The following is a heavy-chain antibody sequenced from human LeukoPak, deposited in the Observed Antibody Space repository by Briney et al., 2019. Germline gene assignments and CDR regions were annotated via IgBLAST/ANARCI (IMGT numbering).Heavy chain of an antibody. J-gene: IGHJ4*01. Sequence: GASVKVSCKASGYTFTSYDINWVRQATGQGLEWMGWMNPNNGNTGYAQKFQGRVTMTRNTSISTAYMELSSLRSEDTAVYYCARDVIEMATFDYWGHGTLVTVSS. V-gene: IGHV1-8*01. D-gene: IGHD5-24*01. CDR3: ARDVIEMATFDY. CDR1: GYTFTSYD. CDR2: MNPNNGNT.